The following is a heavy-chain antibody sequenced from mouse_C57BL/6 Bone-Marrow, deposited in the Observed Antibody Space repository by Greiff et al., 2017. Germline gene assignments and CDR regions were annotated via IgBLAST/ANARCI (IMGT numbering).Heavy chain of an antibody. CDR3: ARRVLRAMDY. CDR1: GYTSTSYW. J-gene: IGHJ4*01. Sequence: QVQLQQPGAELVKPGASVKLSCKASGYTSTSYWMHWVKQRPGQGLEWIGMIHPNSGSTNYNEKFKSKATLTVDKSSSTAYMQLSSLTSEDSAVYYCARRVLRAMDYWGQGTSVTVSS. D-gene: IGHD2-14*01. CDR2: IHPNSGST. V-gene: IGHV1-64*01.